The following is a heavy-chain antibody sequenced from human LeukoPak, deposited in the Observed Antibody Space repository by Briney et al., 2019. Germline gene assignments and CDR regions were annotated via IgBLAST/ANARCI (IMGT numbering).Heavy chain of an antibody. CDR2: IIPILGIA. J-gene: IGHJ4*02. D-gene: IGHD2-2*01. CDR1: GDTFSSYA. Sequence: GASVKVSCKASGDTFSSYAISWVRQAPGQGLEWMGRIIPILGIANYAQKFQGRVTITADKSTSTAYMELSSLRSEDTAVYYCARRGYCSSTSCYGIFDYWGQGTLVTVSS. CDR3: ARRGYCSSTSCYGIFDY. V-gene: IGHV1-69*04.